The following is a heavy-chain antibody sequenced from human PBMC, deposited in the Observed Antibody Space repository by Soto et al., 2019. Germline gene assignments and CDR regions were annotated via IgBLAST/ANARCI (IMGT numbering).Heavy chain of an antibody. Sequence: GGSLRLSCAASGFTFSSYAMGWVRQAPGKGLEWVSAIGGSGDWTYYADSVKGRFTISRDNSKNTLYLQMNSLRAEDTAVYYCAKDLEEDEWFGESHYNYFDYWGQGTLVTVSS. J-gene: IGHJ4*02. CDR3: AKDLEEDEWFGESHYNYFDY. V-gene: IGHV3-23*01. D-gene: IGHD3-10*01. CDR1: GFTFSSYA. CDR2: IGGSGDWT.